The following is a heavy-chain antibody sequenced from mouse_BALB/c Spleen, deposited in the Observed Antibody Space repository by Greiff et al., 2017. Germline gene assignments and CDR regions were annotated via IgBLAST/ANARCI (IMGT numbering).Heavy chain of an antibody. D-gene: IGHD2-14*01. V-gene: IGHV7-3*02. J-gene: IGHJ4*01. CDR2: IRNKANGYTT. CDR3: ARHRYDVEAMDY. Sequence: EVKVVESGGGLVQPGGSLRLSCATSGFTFTDYYMSWVRQPPGKALEWLGFIRNKANGYTTEYSASVKGRFTISRDNSQSILYLQMNTLRAEDSAAYYCARHRYDVEAMDYWGQGTSVTVSS. CDR1: GFTFTDYY.